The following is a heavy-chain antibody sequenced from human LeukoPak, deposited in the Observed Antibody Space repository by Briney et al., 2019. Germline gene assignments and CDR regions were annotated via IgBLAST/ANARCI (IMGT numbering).Heavy chain of an antibody. CDR3: ARGGVTNSYYYYYYYMDV. D-gene: IGHD4-17*01. Sequence: SETLSLTCTVSGYSISSGYYWGWIRQPPGKGLEWIGSIYHSGSTYYNPSLKSRVTISVDTSKNQFSLKLSSVTAADTAVYYCARGGVTNSYYYYYYYMDVWGKGTTVTISS. V-gene: IGHV4-38-2*02. CDR2: IYHSGST. J-gene: IGHJ6*03. CDR1: GYSISSGYY.